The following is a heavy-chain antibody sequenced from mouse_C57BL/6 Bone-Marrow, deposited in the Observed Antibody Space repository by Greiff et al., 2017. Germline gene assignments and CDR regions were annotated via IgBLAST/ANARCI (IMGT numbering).Heavy chain of an antibody. CDR1: GYAFSSSW. CDR2: IYPGDGDT. Sequence: QVQLQQSGPELVKPGASVKISCKASGYAFSSSWMNWVKQRPGKGLEWIGRIYPGDGDTNYNGKFKGKATLTADKSSSTAYMQLSSLTSEDSAVYFCARRGTGTRDYYAMDYWGQGTSVTVSS. D-gene: IGHD4-1*01. J-gene: IGHJ4*01. V-gene: IGHV1-82*01. CDR3: ARRGTGTRDYYAMDY.